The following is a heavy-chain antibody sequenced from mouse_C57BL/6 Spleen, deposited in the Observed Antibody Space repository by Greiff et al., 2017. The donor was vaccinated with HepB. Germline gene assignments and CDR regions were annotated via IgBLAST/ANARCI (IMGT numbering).Heavy chain of an antibody. V-gene: IGHV1-76*01. D-gene: IGHD1-1*01. Sequence: QVQLKQSGAELVRPGASVKLSCKASGYTFTDYYINWVKQRPGQGLEWIARIYPGSGNTYYNEKFKGKATLTAEKSSSTAYMQLSSLTSEDSAVYFCARGVVSRAMDYWGQGTSVTVSS. J-gene: IGHJ4*01. CDR2: IYPGSGNT. CDR3: ARGVVSRAMDY. CDR1: GYTFTDYY.